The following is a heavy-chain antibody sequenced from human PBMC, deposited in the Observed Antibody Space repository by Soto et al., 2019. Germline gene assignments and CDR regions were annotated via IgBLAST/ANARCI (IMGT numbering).Heavy chain of an antibody. Sequence: QVQLVQSGAEAKKPRSSVKVSCKASGGTFSSYAISWVRQAPGQGLEWMGGIIPIFGTANYAQKFQGRVTITADESTSTAYMELSSLRSEDTAVYYCARAPLGAARRLGWFDPWGQGTLVTVSS. J-gene: IGHJ5*02. CDR2: IIPIFGTA. V-gene: IGHV1-69*01. CDR3: ARAPLGAARRLGWFDP. CDR1: GGTFSSYA. D-gene: IGHD6-6*01.